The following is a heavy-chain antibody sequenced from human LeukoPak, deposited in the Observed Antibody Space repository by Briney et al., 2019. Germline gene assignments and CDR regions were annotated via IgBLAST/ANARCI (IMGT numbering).Heavy chain of an antibody. D-gene: IGHD1-14*01. J-gene: IGHJ4*02. CDR3: AKASTVLKPIDS. V-gene: IGHV3-23*01. CDR2: ISPIGSRT. Sequence: HPGGSLRLSCAASGFTFSTYAMNWVRQAPGEGLEWVSAISPIGSRTYYADSVKGRFTISRDNSKNTLYLQMNGLRAGDTAIYYCAKASTVLKPIDSWGQGTLVTVSS. CDR1: GFTFSTYA.